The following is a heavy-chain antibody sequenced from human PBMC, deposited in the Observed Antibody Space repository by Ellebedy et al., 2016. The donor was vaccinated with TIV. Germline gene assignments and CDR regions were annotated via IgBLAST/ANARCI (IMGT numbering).Heavy chain of an antibody. D-gene: IGHD4-23*01. CDR2: INPNRGGT. CDR1: GYTFTGYY. Sequence: AASVKVSCKASGYTFTGYYMHWVRQAPGQGLEWMGWINPNRGGTNYAQKFQGRVTITADESTSTAYMELSSLRSEDTAVYYCARCRTTVVTRHYYYYYGMDVWGQGTTVTVSS. J-gene: IGHJ6*02. V-gene: IGHV1-2*02. CDR3: ARCRTTVVTRHYYYYYGMDV.